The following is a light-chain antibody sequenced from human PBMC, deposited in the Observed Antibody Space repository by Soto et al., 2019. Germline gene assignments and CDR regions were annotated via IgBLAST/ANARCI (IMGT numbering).Light chain of an antibody. CDR1: QSVTSDY. J-gene: IGKJ4*01. CDR3: QQYGSSAT. CDR2: GAS. Sequence: ETVLTQSPDTLSLSPGERATLSCRASQSVTSDYLAWYQQKAGQAPRLLIYGASSRATGIPDRFCGSGSGTDFSLTISRLEPEDSAFCYCQQYGSSATFGGGTKVE. V-gene: IGKV3-20*01.